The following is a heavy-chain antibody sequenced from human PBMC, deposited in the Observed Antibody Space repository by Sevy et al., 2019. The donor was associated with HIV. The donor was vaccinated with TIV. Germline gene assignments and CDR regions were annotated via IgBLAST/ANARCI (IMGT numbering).Heavy chain of an antibody. J-gene: IGHJ1*01. V-gene: IGHV3-7*01. Sequence: GGSLRLSCETSGITFKWYWMNWVRQAPGKGPEWVASIKEDGAEKYYVGAVDGRFTISRDNANNFLYLQLHQRRAEDTATYDCAMPRSNLRDDQYLKHWGQGTLVTVSS. D-gene: IGHD2-2*01. CDR2: IKEDGAEK. CDR1: GITFKWYW. CDR3: AMPRSNLRDDQYLKH.